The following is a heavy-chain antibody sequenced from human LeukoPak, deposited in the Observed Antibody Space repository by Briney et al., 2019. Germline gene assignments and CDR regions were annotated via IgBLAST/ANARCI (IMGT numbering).Heavy chain of an antibody. CDR2: IYYSGST. V-gene: IGHV4-59*08. Sequence: SETLSLTCTVSGGSISSYYWSWIRQPPGKGLKWIGYIYYSGSTNYNPSLKSRVTISVDTSKKQFSLKLSSVTAADTAVYYCASSSIAARPHYYYGMDVWGQGTTVTVSS. D-gene: IGHD6-6*01. CDR1: GGSISSYY. J-gene: IGHJ6*02. CDR3: ASSSIAARPHYYYGMDV.